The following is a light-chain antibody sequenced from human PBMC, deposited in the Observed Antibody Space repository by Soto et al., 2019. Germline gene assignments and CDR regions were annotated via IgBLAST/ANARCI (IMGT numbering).Light chain of an antibody. V-gene: IGLV2-8*01. CDR3: SSYAGSSTYV. J-gene: IGLJ1*01. CDR1: SSDVGGYNY. Sequence: QSVLTQPASVSGPPGQSITISCTGTSSDVGGYNYVSWYQHHPGKAPKLMIYEVSKRPSGVPDRFSGSKSGNTASLTVSGLQAEDEADYYCSSYAGSSTYVFGTGTKVTVL. CDR2: EVS.